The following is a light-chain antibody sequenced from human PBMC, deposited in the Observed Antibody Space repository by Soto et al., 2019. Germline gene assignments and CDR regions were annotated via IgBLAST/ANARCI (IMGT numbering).Light chain of an antibody. CDR3: CSFAGSHTSPA. CDR1: GGDVGGYNF. Sequence: QSVLTQPRSVSGSPGQSVTISCTGTGGDVGGYNFVSWYQLHPGKAPKLMIYDVSKRPSGVPDRFAGSKSGNTAPLTISGLQADDEADYYCCSFAGSHTSPAFGGGTKVTVL. V-gene: IGLV2-11*01. J-gene: IGLJ1*01. CDR2: DVS.